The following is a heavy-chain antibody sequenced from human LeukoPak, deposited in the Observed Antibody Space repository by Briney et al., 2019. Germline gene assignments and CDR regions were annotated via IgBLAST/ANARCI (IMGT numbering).Heavy chain of an antibody. CDR3: ATARNFCFEY. D-gene: IGHD1-7*01. J-gene: IGHJ4*02. Sequence: GGSLRLSCATSGLTFRTTWMHWVRQAPGKGLMWVSRMNGEGTTIDYADSVKGRFTVSRDYAKNTLFLQMNNLRTEDTALYFCATARNFCFEYWGQGSLVIVSA. CDR1: GLTFRTTW. V-gene: IGHV3-74*01. CDR2: MNGEGTTI.